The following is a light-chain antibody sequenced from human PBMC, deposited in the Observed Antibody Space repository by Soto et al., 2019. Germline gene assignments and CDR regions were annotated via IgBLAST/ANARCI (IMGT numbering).Light chain of an antibody. CDR3: QQYNPYSRT. CDR2: KAS. Sequence: IQMTQSPSNLSASVGDTVTMTCWASQSISNWLAWYQQKPGKAPKLLIYKASSLQSGVPSRFSGSGSGTDFTLTISSLQPDDFAMYYCQQYNPYSRTFGQGTKVDIK. V-gene: IGKV1-5*03. J-gene: IGKJ1*01. CDR1: QSISNW.